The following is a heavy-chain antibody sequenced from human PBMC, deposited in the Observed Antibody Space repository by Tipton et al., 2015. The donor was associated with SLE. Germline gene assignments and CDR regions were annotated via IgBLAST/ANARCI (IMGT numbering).Heavy chain of an antibody. CDR2: IYYSGST. V-gene: IGHV4-61*08. Sequence: TLSLTCTVSGGSISSGGYYCSWIRQHPGKGLEWIGYIYYSGSTNYNPSLKSRVTISVDTSKNQFSLKLSSVTAADTAVYYCARVGGGGTIDYWGQGTLVTVSS. J-gene: IGHJ4*02. CDR3: ARVGGGGTIDY. D-gene: IGHD2-15*01. CDR1: GGSISSGGYY.